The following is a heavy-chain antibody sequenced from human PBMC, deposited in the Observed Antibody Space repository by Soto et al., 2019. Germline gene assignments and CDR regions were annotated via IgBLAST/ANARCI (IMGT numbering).Heavy chain of an antibody. J-gene: IGHJ6*02. CDR2: ISAYNGNT. CDR3: ASVDSSSWYSDYYYYYGMDV. Sequence: ASVKVSCKASGYTFTSYGISWVRQAPGQGLEWMGWISAYNGNTNYAQKLQGRVTMTTDTSTSTAYMELRSLRSDDTAVYYCASVDSSSWYSDYYYYYGMDVWGQGTTVTVSS. V-gene: IGHV1-18*04. CDR1: GYTFTSYG. D-gene: IGHD6-13*01.